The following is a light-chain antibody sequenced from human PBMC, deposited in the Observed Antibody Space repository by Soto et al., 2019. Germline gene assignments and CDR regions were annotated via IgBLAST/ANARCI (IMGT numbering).Light chain of an antibody. V-gene: IGKV3-15*01. CDR3: QQYNIWPPWT. Sequence: EIVMTQSPATLSVSPGEGATLSCRASQSVSSNLAWYQQKPGQPPRLLIYGASPRATGIPARFSGSGSGTEFTLTISSLQSEDFAVYYCQQYNIWPPWTFGEGTKVEIK. J-gene: IGKJ1*01. CDR1: QSVSSN. CDR2: GAS.